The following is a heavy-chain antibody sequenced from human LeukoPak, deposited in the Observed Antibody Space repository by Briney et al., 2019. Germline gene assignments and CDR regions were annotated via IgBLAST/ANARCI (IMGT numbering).Heavy chain of an antibody. CDR3: ARWGSNYDSSGYYFQH. D-gene: IGHD3-22*01. J-gene: IGHJ1*01. CDR1: GYTFTSYG. V-gene: IGHV1-2*02. Sequence: ASVKVSCKASGYTFTSYGISWVRQAPGQGLEWMGWINPNSGGTNYAQKFQGRVTMTRDTSISTAYMELSRLRSDDTAVYYCARWGSNYDSSGYYFQHWGQGTLVTVSS. CDR2: INPNSGGT.